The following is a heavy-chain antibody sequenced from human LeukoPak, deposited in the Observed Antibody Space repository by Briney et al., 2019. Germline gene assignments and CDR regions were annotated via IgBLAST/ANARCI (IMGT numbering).Heavy chain of an antibody. CDR3: ATKKTPLYCGGDCYSGLGWFDP. D-gene: IGHD2-21*02. V-gene: IGHV1-2*02. J-gene: IGHJ5*02. Sequence: ASVKVSCKASGYTITGYYMHWVRQAPGQGLEWMGWINPKSGGTYCAQKFQGRVTMTRDTSISTAYMELSRLRFDDTAMYYCATKKTPLYCGGDCYSGLGWFDPWGQGTLVTVSA. CDR1: GYTITGYY. CDR2: INPKSGGT.